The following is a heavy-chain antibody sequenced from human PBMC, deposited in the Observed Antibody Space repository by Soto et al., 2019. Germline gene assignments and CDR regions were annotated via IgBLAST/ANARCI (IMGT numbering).Heavy chain of an antibody. CDR2: MNPNSGNT. CDR3: ARRMFNTYSSSS. CDR1: GYTFTSYD. D-gene: IGHD6-6*01. Sequence: QVQLVQSGAEVKKPGASVKVSCKASGYTFTSYDINWVRQATGQGLEWMGWMNPNSGNTGYAQKFQGRVTMNRNTSIDTAYMELSSVRSEVTAVYYCARRMFNTYSSSSWGQGTLVTVSS. J-gene: IGHJ4*02. V-gene: IGHV1-8*01.